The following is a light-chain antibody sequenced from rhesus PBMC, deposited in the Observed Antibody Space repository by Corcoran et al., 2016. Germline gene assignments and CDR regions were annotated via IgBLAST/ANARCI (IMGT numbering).Light chain of an antibody. CDR1: QSVNSN. J-gene: IGKJ4*01. CDR3: QQESNWPLT. CDR2: AAS. V-gene: IGKV3-35*01. Sequence: EIIMTQSPATLSLSPGERATLSCRASQSVNSNLAWYQQNPGQGSRLLIYAASNRATAIPDRVSGRGSGTDFTLSISSREPEDVGVYYCQQESNWPLTFGGGTKVEIK.